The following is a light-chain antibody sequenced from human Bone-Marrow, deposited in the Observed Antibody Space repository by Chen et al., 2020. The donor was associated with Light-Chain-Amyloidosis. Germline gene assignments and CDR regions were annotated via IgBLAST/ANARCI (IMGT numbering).Light chain of an antibody. CDR2: GDN. V-gene: IGLV2-23*01. CDR1: YSDLGSHNF. Sequence: QSALTQPASVSGSPGQSVTIACTGSYSDLGSHNFVSWYQLHPGRAPKLILYGDNHRPSGVSERFSGSETDNTASLTISGLLGEDEADYYCCSYGGRFSLMFGGGTRLTVL. CDR3: CSYGGRFSLM. J-gene: IGLJ3*02.